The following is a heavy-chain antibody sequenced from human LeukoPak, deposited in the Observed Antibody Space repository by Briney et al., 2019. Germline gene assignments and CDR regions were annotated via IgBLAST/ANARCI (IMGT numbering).Heavy chain of an antibody. Sequence: PSETLSLTCTVSGGSMSPYHWGWIRQPPGKGLEWTGYIYYSGSTNYNPSLKSRVTISVDTSKNQFSLKLSSVTAADTAIYYCARPTYYDSSGYYGGFDPWGQGTLVTVSS. D-gene: IGHD3-22*01. CDR1: GGSMSPYH. CDR3: ARPTYYDSSGYYGGFDP. CDR2: IYYSGST. J-gene: IGHJ5*02. V-gene: IGHV4-59*08.